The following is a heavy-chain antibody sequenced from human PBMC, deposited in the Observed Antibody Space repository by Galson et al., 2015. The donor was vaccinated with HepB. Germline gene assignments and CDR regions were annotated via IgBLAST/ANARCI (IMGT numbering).Heavy chain of an antibody. CDR2: INHSGST. D-gene: IGHD3-10*01. CDR1: GGSFSGYY. Sequence: LSLTCAVYGGSFSGYYWSWIRQPPGKGLEWIGEINHSGSTNYNPSLKSRVTISVDTSKNQFSLKLSSVTAADTAVYYCARSYGSGSYFGYWGQGTLVTVSS. CDR3: ARSYGSGSYFGY. V-gene: IGHV4-34*01. J-gene: IGHJ4*02.